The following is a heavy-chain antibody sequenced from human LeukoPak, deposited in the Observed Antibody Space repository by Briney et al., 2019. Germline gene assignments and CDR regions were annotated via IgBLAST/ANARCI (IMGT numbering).Heavy chain of an antibody. V-gene: IGHV4-59*08. D-gene: IGHD1-26*01. Sequence: PSETLSLTCTVSGGSISSYYWSWIRQPPGKGLEWVGYIYYTGNTNYNPSLKSRVTISVDTSKNQFSLRLSSVTAADTAIYYCARGTSGRYFIFDDWGQGTLVTVSS. CDR1: GGSISSYY. J-gene: IGHJ4*02. CDR2: IYYTGNT. CDR3: ARGTSGRYFIFDD.